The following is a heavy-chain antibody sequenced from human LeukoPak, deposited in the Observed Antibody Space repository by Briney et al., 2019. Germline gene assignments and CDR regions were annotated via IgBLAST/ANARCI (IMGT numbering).Heavy chain of an antibody. J-gene: IGHJ6*04. D-gene: IGHD3-10*02. CDR3: AELGITMIGGV. CDR1: GYSISNGYY. Sequence: LSLTCTVSGYSISNGYYWGWIRQPPGKGLEWVSYISSSGSTIYYADSVKGRFTISRDNAKDSLYLQMNSLRAEDTAVYYCAELGITMIGGVWGKGTTVTISS. V-gene: IGHV3-11*04. CDR2: ISSSGSTI.